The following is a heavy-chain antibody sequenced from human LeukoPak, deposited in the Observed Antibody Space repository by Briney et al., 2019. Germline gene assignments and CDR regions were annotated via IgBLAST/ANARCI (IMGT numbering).Heavy chain of an antibody. J-gene: IGHJ4*02. V-gene: IGHV1-2*02. CDR3: ARYHPLGLWYYFHY. CDR2: INPNSGGT. CDR1: GYTFADYH. Sequence: ASVKVSCKASGYTFADYHMHWVRQAPGQGLEWMGWINPNSGGTYYAEKFQGRVTMTRDTSISTAYMELNRLKSDDTAVYYCARYHPLGLWYYFHYWGQGTLVTVSS. D-gene: IGHD7-27*01.